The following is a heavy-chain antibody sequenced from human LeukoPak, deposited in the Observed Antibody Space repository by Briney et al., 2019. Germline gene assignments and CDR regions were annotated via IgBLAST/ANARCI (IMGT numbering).Heavy chain of an antibody. J-gene: IGHJ4*02. CDR3: AKGFGSSITGTEGTFDY. V-gene: IGHV3-74*01. D-gene: IGHD1-20*01. Sequence: PGGSLRLSCAASGFTFSSYWMYWVRQAPGKGLVWVPRINSDARNTNYADSVQGRFTISRDNAKNTLYLQMNSLRVEDTAVYYCAKGFGSSITGTEGTFDYWGQGTLVTVSS. CDR2: INSDARNT. CDR1: GFTFSSYW.